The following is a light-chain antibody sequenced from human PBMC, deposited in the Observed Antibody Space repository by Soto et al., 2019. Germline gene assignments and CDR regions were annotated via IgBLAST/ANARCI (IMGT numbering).Light chain of an antibody. CDR3: QQYNEWPLT. J-gene: IGKJ4*01. Sequence: ERVMTQSPATLSVSPGEKATLSCRASQSVSNNLAWYQQKPGQAPRLLMYFASTRATGIPARFSGSGSGTEFSLTISSLQSEDFAVYYCQQYNEWPLTFGGGTKV. CDR2: FAS. CDR1: QSVSNN. V-gene: IGKV3-15*01.